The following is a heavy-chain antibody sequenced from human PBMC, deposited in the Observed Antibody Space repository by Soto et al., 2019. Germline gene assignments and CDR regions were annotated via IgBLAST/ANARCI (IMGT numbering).Heavy chain of an antibody. D-gene: IGHD3-9*01. V-gene: IGHV1-3*01. CDR2: INAGNGNT. CDR1: GYTFTSYA. CDR3: ARDGSDRYFDWLFPTNNWFDP. Sequence: GASVKVSCKASGYTFTSYAMHWVRQAPGQRLEWMGWINAGNGNTKYSQKFQGRVTITRDTSASTAYMELSSLRSEDTAVYYCARDGSDRYFDWLFPTNNWFDPWGQGTLVTVSS. J-gene: IGHJ5*02.